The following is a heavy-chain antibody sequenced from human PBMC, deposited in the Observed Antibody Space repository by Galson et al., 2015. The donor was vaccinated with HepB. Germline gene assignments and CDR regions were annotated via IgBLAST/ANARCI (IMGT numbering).Heavy chain of an antibody. V-gene: IGHV3-53*01. CDR3: ARDDATGTTAGAFDI. CDR1: GFTVSSNY. D-gene: IGHD1-1*01. Sequence: SLRLSCAASGFTVSSNYMSWVRQAPGKGLEWVSVIYSGGSTYYADSVKGRFTISRDNSKNTLYLQMNSLRAEDTAVYYCARDDATGTTAGAFDIWGQGTMVTVSS. J-gene: IGHJ3*02. CDR2: IYSGGST.